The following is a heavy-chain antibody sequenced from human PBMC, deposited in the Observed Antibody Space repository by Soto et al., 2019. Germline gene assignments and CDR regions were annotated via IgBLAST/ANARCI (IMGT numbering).Heavy chain of an antibody. V-gene: IGHV3-7*01. J-gene: IGHJ4*02. CDR1: GFIFRDYW. CDR2: INQDGREK. Sequence: EVQLVESGGGLVQPGGSLRLSCAASGFIFRDYWMTWVRQVPGKGLEWVANINQDGREKCYMDSVKGRFTISRDNAKNSLDLQMNSLRPDDTAVYYCARDPWDYWGQGTLVTVSS. CDR3: ARDPWDY.